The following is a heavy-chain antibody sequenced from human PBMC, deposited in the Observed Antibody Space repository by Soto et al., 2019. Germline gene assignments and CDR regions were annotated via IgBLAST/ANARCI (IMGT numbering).Heavy chain of an antibody. Sequence: QVQLVESGGGVVQPGRSLRLSCAASGFTFSSYGMHWVRPAPGKGLEWVAVISYDGSNKYYADSVKGRFTISRDNSKNTLYLQMNSLRAEDTAVYYCAKEDGAMDVWGKGTTVTVSS. CDR2: ISYDGSNK. D-gene: IGHD3-16*01. J-gene: IGHJ6*03. CDR3: AKEDGAMDV. V-gene: IGHV3-30*18. CDR1: GFTFSSYG.